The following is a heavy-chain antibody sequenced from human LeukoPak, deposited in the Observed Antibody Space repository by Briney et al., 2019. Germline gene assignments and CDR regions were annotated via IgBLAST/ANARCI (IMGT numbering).Heavy chain of an antibody. CDR3: ARGYYYRT. CDR1: GGSVGSDNSY. V-gene: IGHV4-61*02. J-gene: IGHJ4*02. D-gene: IGHD3-10*01. CDR2: IYADGSS. Sequence: PSETLSLTCTVSGGSVGSDNSYWNWIRQPAGTGLEWIGRIYADGSSTYNPSLKSRVTILVDTSKNQFSLRLNSMTAADTAMYYCARGYYYRTWGLGTLVTVSS.